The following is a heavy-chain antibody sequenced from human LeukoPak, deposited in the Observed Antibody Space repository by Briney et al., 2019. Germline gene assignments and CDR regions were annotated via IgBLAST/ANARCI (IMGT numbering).Heavy chain of an antibody. CDR1: GFTFSSDS. D-gene: IGHD2-2*01. CDR3: ASDSNYQLLR. V-gene: IGHV3-48*02. CDR2: ISSGGSGT. J-gene: IGHJ4*02. Sequence: GGSLRLSCAASGFTFSSDSMNWVRQAPGKGLEWISYISSGGSGTNYADSVKGRFTISRDNAKNSLYLQMNSLREDDTAVYYCASDSNYQLLRWGQGTLVTVSS.